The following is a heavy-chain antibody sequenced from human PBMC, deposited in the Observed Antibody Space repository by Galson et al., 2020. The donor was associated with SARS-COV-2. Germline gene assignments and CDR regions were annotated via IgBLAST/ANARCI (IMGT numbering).Heavy chain of an antibody. CDR2: IRTYNGNT. Sequence: ASVKVSCKASGYTFSSSGVSWVRQAPGQGLEWMGWIRTYNGNTNYAQNLQGRVTMTTDTSTTTAYMELRSLRSDDTAVYYCARFCYGSVSRYMDVWGKGTTVPISS. V-gene: IGHV1-18*01. CDR3: ARFCYGSVSRYMDV. CDR1: GYTFSSSG. J-gene: IGHJ6*03. D-gene: IGHD3-10*01.